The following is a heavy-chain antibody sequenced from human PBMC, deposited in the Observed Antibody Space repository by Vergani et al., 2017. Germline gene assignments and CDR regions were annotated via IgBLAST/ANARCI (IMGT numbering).Heavy chain of an antibody. D-gene: IGHD3-3*01. CDR1: GFTFSSYS. Sequence: EVQLVESGGGLVQPGRSLRLSCAASGFTFSSYSMNWVRQAPGKGLEWVSSISSSSSYIYYADSVKGRFTISRDNAKNSLYLQMNSLRAEDTAVYYCARDGGDFWSGYQYYYGMDVWGQGTTVTVSS. CDR2: ISSSSSYI. CDR3: ARDGGDFWSGYQYYYGMDV. J-gene: IGHJ6*02. V-gene: IGHV3-21*01.